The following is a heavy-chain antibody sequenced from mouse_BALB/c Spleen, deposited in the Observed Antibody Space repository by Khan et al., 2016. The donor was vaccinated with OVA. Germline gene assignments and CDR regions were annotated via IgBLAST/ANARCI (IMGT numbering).Heavy chain of an antibody. D-gene: IGHD4-1*01. CDR3: AKCWAEHVAN. V-gene: IGHV1-80*01. Sequence: QVQLKQSGAELVRPGSTVKISCKASGYGFSNYLMNWVKQGPGQGLEWIGQIYPGDGNTNYNGKFKNKATLTVDTSSSTAYMQLSSQTSEASAVYFCAKCWAEHVANWGQGTMVTVSA. J-gene: IGHJ3*01. CDR1: GYGFSNYL. CDR2: IYPGDGNT.